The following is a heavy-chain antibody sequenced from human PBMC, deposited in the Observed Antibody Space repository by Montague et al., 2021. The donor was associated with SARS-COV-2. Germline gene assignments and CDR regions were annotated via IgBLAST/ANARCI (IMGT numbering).Heavy chain of an antibody. CDR3: ARTYYDILTGRDYGMDV. CDR1: GFSLSTSGMC. Sequence: PALVKPTQTLTLTCTFSGFSLSTSGMCVSWIRQPPGKALEWLARIDWGDDKYYSTSLKTRLTISEDTSKNQVVLTMTNMDPVDTATYYCARTYYDILTGRDYGMDVWGQGTTVTVSS. D-gene: IGHD3-9*01. J-gene: IGHJ6*02. CDR2: IDWGDDK. V-gene: IGHV2-70*11.